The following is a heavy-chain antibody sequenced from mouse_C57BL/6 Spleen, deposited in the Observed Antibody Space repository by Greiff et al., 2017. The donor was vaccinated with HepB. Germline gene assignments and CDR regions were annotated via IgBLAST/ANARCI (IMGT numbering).Heavy chain of an antibody. CDR1: DYTFTSYW. V-gene: IGHV1-52*01. CDR3: ARDYGSNLYYFDY. D-gene: IGHD1-1*01. Sequence: QVQLQQPGAELVRPGSSVKLSCKASDYTFTSYWMHWVKQRPIQGLEWIGNIDPSDSETHYNQKFKDKATLTVDKSSSTAYMQLSSLTSEDSAVYYCARDYGSNLYYFDYWGQGTTLTVSS. CDR2: IDPSDSET. J-gene: IGHJ2*01.